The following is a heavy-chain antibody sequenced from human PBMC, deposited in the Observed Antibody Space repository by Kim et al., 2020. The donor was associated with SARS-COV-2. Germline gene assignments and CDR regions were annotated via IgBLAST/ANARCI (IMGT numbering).Heavy chain of an antibody. J-gene: IGHJ4*02. CDR3: ARDARGIWYYFDY. V-gene: IGHV3-33*01. CDR1: GFTFSTYG. CDR2: IWYDGSNK. Sequence: GGSLRPSCAASGFTFSTYGMHWVRQAPGKGLEWVAVIWYDGSNKYYADSVKGRFTISRDNSKNTQYLQINSLRAEDTAVYYCARDARGIWYYFDYWGQGTLVTVSS. D-gene: IGHD3-16*01.